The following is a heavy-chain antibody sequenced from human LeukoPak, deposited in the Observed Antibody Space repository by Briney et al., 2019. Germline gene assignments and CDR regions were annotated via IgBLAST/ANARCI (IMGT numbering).Heavy chain of an antibody. CDR3: ARFKWDSSGYYSDY. Sequence: SVKVSCKTSGGTFSSYAISWVRQAPGQRLEWMGRIIPIFGTANYAQKFQGRVTITTDESTSTAYMELSSLRSEDTAVYYCARFKWDSSGYYSDYWGQGTLVTVSS. CDR1: GGTFSSYA. CDR2: IIPIFGTA. J-gene: IGHJ4*02. V-gene: IGHV1-69*05. D-gene: IGHD3-22*01.